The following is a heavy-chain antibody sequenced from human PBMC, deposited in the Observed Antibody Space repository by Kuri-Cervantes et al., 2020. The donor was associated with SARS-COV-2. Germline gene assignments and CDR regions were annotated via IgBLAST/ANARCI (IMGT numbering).Heavy chain of an antibody. J-gene: IGHJ4*02. V-gene: IGHV4-59*12. D-gene: IGHD6-13*01. CDR2: VHSSGST. CDR3: ARESAAGTPYFDY. CDR1: HGSITSNF. Sequence: SHGSITSNFWTWIRQPPGRGLEWIGDVHSSGSTNYNPSLKSRVTISVDTSKNQFSLKLSSVTAADTAVYYCARESAAGTPYFDYWGQGTLVTVSS.